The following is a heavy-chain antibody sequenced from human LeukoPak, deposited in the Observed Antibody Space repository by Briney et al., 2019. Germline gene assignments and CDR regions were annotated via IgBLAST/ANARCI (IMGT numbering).Heavy chain of an antibody. CDR3: ARDVSSWYDGGGFDY. CDR2: IIPIFGTA. J-gene: IGHJ4*02. D-gene: IGHD6-13*01. V-gene: IGHV1-69*05. CDR1: GGTFSSYA. Sequence: SVKVSCKASGGTFSSYAISWVRQAPGQGLEWMGGIIPIFGTANYAQKFQGRVTITTDESTSRAYMELSSLRSEDTAVYYCARDVSSWYDGGGFDYWGQGTLVTVSS.